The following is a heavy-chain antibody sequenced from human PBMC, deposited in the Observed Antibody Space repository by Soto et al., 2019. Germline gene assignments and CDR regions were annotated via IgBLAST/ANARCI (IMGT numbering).Heavy chain of an antibody. CDR1: GVSISSGNW. V-gene: IGHV4-4*02. Sequence: PSGTLSLTCAVSGVSISSGNWWTWVRQTPQRGLEYIGEIFHDGTANYYPSFERRVAISVDTSKNQFSLKLTSVTAADTAIYFCARLVYDTRLNYMYFDFWGQGALVTVPS. CDR3: ARLVYDTRLNYMYFDF. J-gene: IGHJ4*02. CDR2: IFHDGTA. D-gene: IGHD2-8*01.